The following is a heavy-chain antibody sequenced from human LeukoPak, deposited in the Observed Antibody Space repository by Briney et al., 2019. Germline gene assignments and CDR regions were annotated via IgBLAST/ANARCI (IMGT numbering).Heavy chain of an antibody. CDR2: ISSSGTNI. V-gene: IGHV3-21*01. J-gene: IGHJ4*02. CDR1: GFTVSSYT. D-gene: IGHD3-16*01. CDR3: ASQGGFDD. Sequence: GGSLRLSCAASGFTVSSYTMNWVRQGTGKGLEWVSSISSSGTNIYYADSVKGRFTISRDNAKNSLDLQMNSLRAEDTAVYYCASQGGFDDWGQGTLVTVSS.